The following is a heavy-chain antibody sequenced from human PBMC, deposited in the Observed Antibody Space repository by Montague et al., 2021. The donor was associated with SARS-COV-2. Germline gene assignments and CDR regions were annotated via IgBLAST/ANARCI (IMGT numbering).Heavy chain of an antibody. CDR2: INHSGST. J-gene: IGHJ6*02. CDR3: ARGRRILLWFGELLSGGDYYGMDV. V-gene: IGHV4-34*01. D-gene: IGHD3-10*01. CDR1: GGSFSGYY. Sequence: SETLSLTCAVYGGSFSGYYWSWIRQPPGKGLEWIGEINHSGSTXXXPSXXXRVTISVDTSKNQFSLKLSSVTAADTAVYYCARGRRILLWFGELLSGGDYYGMDVWGQGTTVTASS.